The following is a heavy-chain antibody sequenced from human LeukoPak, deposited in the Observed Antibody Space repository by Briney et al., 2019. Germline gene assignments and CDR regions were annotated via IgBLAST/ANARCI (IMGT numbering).Heavy chain of an antibody. CDR1: GFTVSSNY. CDR2: IYSGGST. V-gene: IGHV3-53*05. Sequence: GGSLRLSCAASGFTVSSNYMSWVRQAPGKGLEWVSVIYSGGSTYYADSVKGRFTISRDNSKNTLYLQMNSLRAEDTAVYYCARSRLRAYASSTNYYYYYGMDVWGQGTTVTVSS. D-gene: IGHD5-18*01. J-gene: IGHJ6*02. CDR3: ARSRLRAYASSTNYYYYYGMDV.